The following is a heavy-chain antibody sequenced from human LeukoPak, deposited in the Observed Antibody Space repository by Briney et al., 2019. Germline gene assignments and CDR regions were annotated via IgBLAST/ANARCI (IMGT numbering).Heavy chain of an antibody. D-gene: IGHD3-22*01. CDR2: INPNSGGT. CDR1: GYTFTGYY. CDR3: ARAEYYDSSGYVY. J-gene: IGHJ4*02. Sequence: ASVKDSCKASGYTFTGYYMHWVRQAPGQGLERMGWINPNSGGTNYAQKFQGRVTMTRDTSISTAYMELSRLRSDDTAVYYCARAEYYDSSGYVYWGQGTLVTVSS. V-gene: IGHV1-2*02.